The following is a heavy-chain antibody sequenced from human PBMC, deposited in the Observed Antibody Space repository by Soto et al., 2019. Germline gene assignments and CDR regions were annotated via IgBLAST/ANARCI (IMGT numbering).Heavy chain of an antibody. CDR3: ARDWFTLIPAATF. Sequence: SLKVYWKSAGYAYTSYAMHWLRKAPGQRLEWMGWINAGNGNTKYSQKFQGRVTITRDTSASTAYMELSSLRSEDTAVYYCARDWFTLIPAATFRGQGTPVPVSS. CDR1: GYAYTSYA. D-gene: IGHD3-22*01. CDR2: INAGNGNT. J-gene: IGHJ4*02. V-gene: IGHV1-3*01.